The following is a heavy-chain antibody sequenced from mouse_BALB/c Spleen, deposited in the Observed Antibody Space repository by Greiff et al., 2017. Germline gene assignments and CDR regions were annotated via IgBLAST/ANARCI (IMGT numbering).Heavy chain of an antibody. CDR3: ARVHYDDYDGAWFAY. CDR2: INTYNDGT. J-gene: IGHJ3*01. V-gene: IGHV1-14*01. D-gene: IGHD2-4*01. CDR1: GYTFTSYV. Sequence: VQLQQSGPELVKPGASVKMSCKASGYTFTSYVMHWVKQKPGQGLEWIGYINTYNDGTKYNEKFKGQATLTSDKSSSTAYMELSSLTSEDSAVYYCARVHYDDYDGAWFAYWGQGTLVTVSA.